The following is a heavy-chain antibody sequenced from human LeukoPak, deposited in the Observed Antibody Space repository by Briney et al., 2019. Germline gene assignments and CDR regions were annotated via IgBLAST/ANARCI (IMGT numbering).Heavy chain of an antibody. CDR1: GGSISSYY. D-gene: IGHD6-6*01. CDR2: SHYSGNT. Sequence: PSETLPLTCTISGGSISSYYWSWIRQPPGKGLEWIGYSHYSGNTNYNPSLKSRVTISVDMSKNQFSLTLRSVAAADTAVYYCARSASSNSRSAFDIWGERSIVSVSS. CDR3: ARSASSNSRSAFDI. V-gene: IGHV4-59*01. J-gene: IGHJ3*02.